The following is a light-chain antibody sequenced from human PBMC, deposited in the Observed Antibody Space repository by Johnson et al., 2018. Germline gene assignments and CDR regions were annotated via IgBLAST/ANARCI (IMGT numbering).Light chain of an antibody. J-gene: IGLJ1*01. CDR2: ENN. V-gene: IGLV1-51*02. CDR3: GTWDSSLRAGNV. Sequence: QSVLTQPPSVSAAPGQKVTISCSGSSSNIGNNYVSWYQQLPGTAPKLLIYENNNRPTGIPDRFSGSKYGTSATLRITGRPPGDEADYYCGTWDSSLRAGNVFGTGTKVTVL. CDR1: SSNIGNNY.